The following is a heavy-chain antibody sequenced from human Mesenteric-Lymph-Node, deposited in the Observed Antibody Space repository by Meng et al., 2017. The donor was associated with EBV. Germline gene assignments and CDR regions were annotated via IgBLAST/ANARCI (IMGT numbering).Heavy chain of an antibody. Sequence: VQRRESGPGLGRASGTLSFTCAVSGGSISGGVWWTWVRQPPGKGLEWIGEISHSGSTNYSPSLKSRVTISVDKSQSQFSLNLNSVTAADTAVYYCARAGSMTQLDYWGQGTLVTVSS. CDR3: ARAGSMTQLDY. J-gene: IGHJ4*02. V-gene: IGHV4-4*02. CDR1: GGSISGGVW. CDR2: ISHSGST. D-gene: IGHD3-10*01.